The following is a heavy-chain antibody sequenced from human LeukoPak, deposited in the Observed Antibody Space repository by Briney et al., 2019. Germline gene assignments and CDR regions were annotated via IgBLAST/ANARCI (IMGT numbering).Heavy chain of an antibody. D-gene: IGHD2-2*01. CDR3: AKDVPWFDP. Sequence: GGSLRLSCAASGFTFSSYGMHWVRQAPGKGLEWVAVISYDGSNKYYADSVKGRFTISRDNSKNMLYLQMNSLRAEDTAVYYCAKDVPWFDPWGQGTLVTVSS. V-gene: IGHV3-30*18. J-gene: IGHJ5*02. CDR1: GFTFSSYG. CDR2: ISYDGSNK.